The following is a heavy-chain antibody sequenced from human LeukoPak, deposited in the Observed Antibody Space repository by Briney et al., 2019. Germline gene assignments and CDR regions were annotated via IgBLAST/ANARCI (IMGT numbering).Heavy chain of an antibody. J-gene: IGHJ4*02. CDR3: ARATPTVVTLDY. CDR1: GGSLSSYY. Sequence: SETLSLTCTVSGGSLSSYYWSWIRQPPGKGLEWIGYIYYSGSTNYNPSLKSRVTISVDTSKNQFSLKLSSVTAADTAVYYCARATPTVVTLDYWGQGTLVTVSS. V-gene: IGHV4-59*01. D-gene: IGHD4-17*01. CDR2: IYYSGST.